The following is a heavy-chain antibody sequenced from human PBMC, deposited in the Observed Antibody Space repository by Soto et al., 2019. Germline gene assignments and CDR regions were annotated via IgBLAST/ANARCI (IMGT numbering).Heavy chain of an antibody. J-gene: IGHJ6*02. Sequence: VAAVKVSCKSSGYTFINHGISWVRQTPGQRREWMGWINGGNGDTKYSQKFQCRVTITSDPSASTAYMEVSSLRSEDTAVYYCARANQPRGLYFYYYGVDVWGQGTTVTVSS. V-gene: IGHV1-3*01. CDR1: GYTFINHG. D-gene: IGHD2-2*01. CDR3: ARANQPRGLYFYYYGVDV. CDR2: INGGNGDT.